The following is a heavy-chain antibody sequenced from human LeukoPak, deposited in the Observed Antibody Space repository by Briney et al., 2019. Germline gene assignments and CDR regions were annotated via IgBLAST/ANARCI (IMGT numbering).Heavy chain of an antibody. CDR2: IIPIFGTA. CDR1: GGTFSSYA. CDR3: ARGNDYYDSSGYS. Sequence: GASVKVSCKASGGTFSSYAISWVRQAPGQGLEWMGGIIPIFGTANYAQKLQGRVTITADKSTSTAYMELSSLRSEDTAVYYCARGNDYYDSSGYSWGQGTLVTVSS. V-gene: IGHV1-69*06. D-gene: IGHD3-22*01. J-gene: IGHJ4*02.